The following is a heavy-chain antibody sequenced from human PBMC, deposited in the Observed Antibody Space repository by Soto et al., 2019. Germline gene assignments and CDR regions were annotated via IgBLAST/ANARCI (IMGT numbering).Heavy chain of an antibody. D-gene: IGHD5-18*01. Sequence: GASVKVSCKASGYTFTSYGISWVRQAPGQGLEWMGWISAYNGNTNYAQKLQGRVTMTTDTSTSTAYMELRSLRSDDTAVYYCARDRWIQLWLGPYFDYWGQGTLVTVSS. CDR1: GYTFTSYG. J-gene: IGHJ4*02. V-gene: IGHV1-18*01. CDR2: ISAYNGNT. CDR3: ARDRWIQLWLGPYFDY.